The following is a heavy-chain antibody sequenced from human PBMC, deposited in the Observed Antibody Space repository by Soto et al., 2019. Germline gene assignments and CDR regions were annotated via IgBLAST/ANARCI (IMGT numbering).Heavy chain of an antibody. D-gene: IGHD5-12*01. J-gene: IGHJ4*02. CDR2: IGPKSGDT. CDR3: GRGRSGEIVIFY. CDR1: GYTFSVHY. V-gene: IGHV1-2*02. Sequence: QVQLVQSGAEVKESGASVKVSCKASGYTFSVHYIHWVRQAPGQAPEWVGEIGPKSGDTRYAQKFQGRVTMTKDTSITTVYMELRNLSPDDTAVYFCGRGRSGEIVIFYWGQGTLVTVHS.